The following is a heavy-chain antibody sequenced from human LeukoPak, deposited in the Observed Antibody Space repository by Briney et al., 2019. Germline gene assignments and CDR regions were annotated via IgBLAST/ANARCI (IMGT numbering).Heavy chain of an antibody. CDR3: ARSEWELPTDY. Sequence: ASVKVSCKASGYTFTGYYMRWVRQAPGQGLGWMGWINPNSGGTNYAQKFQGRVTMTRDTSISTAYMELSRLRSDDTAVYYCARSEWELPTDYWGQGTLVTVSS. CDR2: INPNSGGT. CDR1: GYTFTGYY. V-gene: IGHV1-2*02. J-gene: IGHJ4*02. D-gene: IGHD1-26*01.